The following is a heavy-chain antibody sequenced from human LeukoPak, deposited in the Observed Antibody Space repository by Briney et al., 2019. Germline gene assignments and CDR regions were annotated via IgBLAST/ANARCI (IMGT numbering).Heavy chain of an antibody. CDR1: GFTFSSYA. D-gene: IGHD3-10*01. J-gene: IGHJ4*02. CDR3: AKDLLLWFSQFDY. Sequence: AGGSLSLSCAASGFTFSSYAMSWVRQAPGKGLEWVSAISGSGGSTYYADSVKGRFTISRDNSKNTLYLQMNSLRAEDTAVYYCAKDLLLWFSQFDYWGQGTLVTVSS. CDR2: ISGSGGST. V-gene: IGHV3-23*01.